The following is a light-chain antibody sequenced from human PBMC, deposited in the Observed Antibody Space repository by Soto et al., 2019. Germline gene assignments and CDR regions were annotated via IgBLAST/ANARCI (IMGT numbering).Light chain of an antibody. Sequence: EIVMTQSPATLSVSRGERATLSCRASQSLSGKLAWFQQRPGQAPRLLIYDTSTRATGIPARFSGSGSGTEFTLTISSLQSEDFAVYHCQQYNMWLWTFGQGTKVDIK. CDR2: DTS. CDR3: QQYNMWLWT. J-gene: IGKJ1*01. V-gene: IGKV3-15*01. CDR1: QSLSGK.